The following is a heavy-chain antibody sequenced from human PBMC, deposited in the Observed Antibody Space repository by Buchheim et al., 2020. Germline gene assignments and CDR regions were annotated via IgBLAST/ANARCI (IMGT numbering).Heavy chain of an antibody. CDR1: GGSISSSSYY. V-gene: IGHV4-39*01. Sequence: QLQLQESGPGLVKPSETLSLTCTVSGGSISSSSYYWGWIRPPPGKGVEWIGCIYYSGSTYYNPSLKSRVTISVDTSKNQFSLKLSSVTAADTAVYYCARLGGGVYYYYGMDVWGQGTT. D-gene: IGHD2-8*02. CDR2: IYYSGST. J-gene: IGHJ6*02. CDR3: ARLGGGVYYYYGMDV.